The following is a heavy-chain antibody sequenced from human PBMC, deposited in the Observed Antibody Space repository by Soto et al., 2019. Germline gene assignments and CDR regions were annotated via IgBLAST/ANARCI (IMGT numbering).Heavy chain of an antibody. V-gene: IGHV4-59*01. Sequence: SETLSLTCTVSGGSISSYYWSWIRQPPGKGLEWIGYIYYSGSTNYNPSLKSRVTISVETSKNQFPLKLSSVTAADTAVYYCARLRGYGYGSPAHYYYGMDVWGQGTTVTVSS. CDR1: GGSISSYY. D-gene: IGHD5-18*01. CDR2: IYYSGST. J-gene: IGHJ6*02. CDR3: ARLRGYGYGSPAHYYYGMDV.